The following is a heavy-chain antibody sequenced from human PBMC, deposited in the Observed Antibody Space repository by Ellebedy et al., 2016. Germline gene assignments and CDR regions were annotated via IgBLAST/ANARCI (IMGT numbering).Heavy chain of an antibody. V-gene: IGHV5-51*01. CDR2: IYPEDSDI. J-gene: IGHJ3*01. CDR1: GYSFSNYW. CDR3: ARQGATSDALDF. Sequence: GESLKISXKGSGYSFSNYWIAWVRQMPGKGLEWMGTIYPEDSDITYSPSFQGQVTISVDKSITTAYLHCSSLKASDTAMYYCARQGATSDALDFWGLGTMVAVSP. D-gene: IGHD1-26*01.